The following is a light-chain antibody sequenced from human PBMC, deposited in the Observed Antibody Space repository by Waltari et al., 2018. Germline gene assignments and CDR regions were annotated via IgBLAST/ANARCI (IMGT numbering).Light chain of an antibody. CDR3: QSYDNSLSGSV. Sequence: QSGLTQPPSVTGAPAQRVTITCTRTRPNIRAGYHVHCYQLLPGTAPKVLIYGNSNRPSGVPDRFSGSKSGTSASLAITGLQAEDEADYYCQSYDNSLSGSVFGGGTKLTVL. J-gene: IGLJ2*01. V-gene: IGLV1-40*01. CDR2: GNS. CDR1: RPNIRAGYH.